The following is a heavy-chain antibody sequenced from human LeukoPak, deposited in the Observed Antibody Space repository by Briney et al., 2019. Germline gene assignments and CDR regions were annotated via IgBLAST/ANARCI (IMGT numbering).Heavy chain of an antibody. CDR2: ISSSGSTI. CDR1: GFTFSDYY. Sequence: GGSLRLSCADSGFTFSDYYMSWIRQAPGKGLEWVSYISSSGSTIYYADSVKGRFTISRDNSKNTLYLQMNSLRAEDTAVYYCAKRNSSGSRYYYYYMDVWGKGTTVTVSS. J-gene: IGHJ6*03. D-gene: IGHD3-10*01. V-gene: IGHV3-11*01. CDR3: AKRNSSGSRYYYYYMDV.